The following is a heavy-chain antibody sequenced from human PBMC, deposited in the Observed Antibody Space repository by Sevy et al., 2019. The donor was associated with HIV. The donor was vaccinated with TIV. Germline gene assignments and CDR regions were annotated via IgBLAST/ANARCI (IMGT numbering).Heavy chain of an antibody. Sequence: GGSLRLSCEASGFTFSSYEMNWVRQAPGKGLEWVSQISSSGTTIKYADSVKGRFTISRDNAKNSLYMQMNSLRAEDTAVYYCARVDANYDKGFDPWGQGTLVTVSS. J-gene: IGHJ5*02. V-gene: IGHV3-48*03. D-gene: IGHD3-22*01. CDR1: GFTFSSYE. CDR2: ISSSGTTI. CDR3: ARVDANYDKGFDP.